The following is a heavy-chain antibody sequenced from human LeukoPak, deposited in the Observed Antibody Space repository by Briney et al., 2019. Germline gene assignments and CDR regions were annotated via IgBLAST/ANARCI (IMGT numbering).Heavy chain of an antibody. CDR2: INPNSSGT. D-gene: IGHD6-13*01. CDR1: GYTFTGYY. V-gene: IGHV1-2*02. J-gene: IGHJ4*02. CDR3: ARVRRSAQYSSSWFFDY. Sequence: ASVKVSCKASGYTFTGYYMHWVRQAPGQGLEWMGWINPNSSGTNYAQKFQGRVTITADESTSTAYMELSSLRSEDTAVYYCARVRRSAQYSSSWFFDYWGQGTLVTVSS.